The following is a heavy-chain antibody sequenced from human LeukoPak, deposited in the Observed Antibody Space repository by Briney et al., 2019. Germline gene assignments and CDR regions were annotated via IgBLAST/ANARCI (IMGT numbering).Heavy chain of an antibody. J-gene: IGHJ4*02. Sequence: SETLSLTCTVSGYSISSSSYYWGWIRQPPGKGLEWIGSIYYSGSTYYNPSLKSRVTISVDTSKNQFSLKLSSVTAADTAVYYCARYYGSGSYYNGNPDYWGQGTLVTVSS. CDR1: GYSISSSSYY. D-gene: IGHD3-10*01. V-gene: IGHV4-39*07. CDR2: IYYSGST. CDR3: ARYYGSGSYYNGNPDY.